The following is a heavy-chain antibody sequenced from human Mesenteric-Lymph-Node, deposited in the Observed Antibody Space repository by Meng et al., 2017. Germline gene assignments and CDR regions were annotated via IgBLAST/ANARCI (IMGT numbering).Heavy chain of an antibody. J-gene: IGHJ4*02. CDR2: IYWDDDK. Sequence: QISLKESVPTLVKPTQTLTLTCPFSGFSLSTSGVGVGWIRQPPGKALEWLALIYWDDDKRYSPSLKSRLTITKDTSKNQVVLTMTNMDPVDTATYYCAHTLQLAVAFSWWGQGTLVTVSS. CDR3: AHTLQLAVAFSW. D-gene: IGHD6-19*01. V-gene: IGHV2-5*02. CDR1: GFSLSTSGVG.